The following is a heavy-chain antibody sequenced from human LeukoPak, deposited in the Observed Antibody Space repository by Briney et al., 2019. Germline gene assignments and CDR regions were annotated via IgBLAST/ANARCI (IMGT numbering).Heavy chain of an antibody. J-gene: IGHJ4*02. CDR2: INWDGGST. V-gene: IGHV3-20*04. CDR1: GFTFDDYG. D-gene: IGHD5-18*01. Sequence: GGSLRRSCAASGFTFDDYGMSWVRQAPGKGLEWVSGINWDGGSTGYADSVKGRFTISRDNAKNSLYLQMNSLRAEDTALYYCASGARRGYSYGYGDYWGQGTLVTVSS. CDR3: ASGARRGYSYGYGDY.